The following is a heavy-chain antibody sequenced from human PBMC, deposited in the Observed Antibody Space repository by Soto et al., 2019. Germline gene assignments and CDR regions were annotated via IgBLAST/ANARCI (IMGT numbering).Heavy chain of an antibody. V-gene: IGHV4-31*03. J-gene: IGHJ6*01. CDR3: ARAGVTMVRGGPYYYYSMDV. Sequence: PSETLSLTCTVSGGSISSGGYYWSWIRQHPGKGLEWIGYIYYSGSTYYNPSLKSRVTISVDTSKNQFSLKLSSVTAADTAVYYCARAGVTMVRGGPYYYYSMDVWGQGTTVTVSS. D-gene: IGHD3-10*01. CDR1: GGSISSGGYY. CDR2: IYYSGST.